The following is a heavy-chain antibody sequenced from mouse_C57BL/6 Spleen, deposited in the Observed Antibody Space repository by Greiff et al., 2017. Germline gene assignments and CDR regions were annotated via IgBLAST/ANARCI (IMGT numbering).Heavy chain of an antibody. Sequence: VQLQQSGPELVKPGASVKISCKASGYTFTDYYMNWVKQSHGKSLEWIGDINPNNGGTSYNQKFKGKATLTVDKSSSTAYMELRSLTSEDSAVYYCARVDYDSYYFDYWGQGTTLTVSS. CDR2: INPNNGGT. CDR3: ARVDYDSYYFDY. CDR1: GYTFTDYY. D-gene: IGHD2-4*01. V-gene: IGHV1-26*01. J-gene: IGHJ2*01.